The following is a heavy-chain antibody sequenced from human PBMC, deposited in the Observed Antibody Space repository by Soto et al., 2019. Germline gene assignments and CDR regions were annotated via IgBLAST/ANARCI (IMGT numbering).Heavy chain of an antibody. J-gene: IGHJ4*02. Sequence: ASETLSLTCTVSGGSISSYYWSWIRQPPGKGLEWIGYIYYSGSTNYNPSLKSRVTISVDTSKNQFSLKLSSVTAADTAVYYCARGWSGYHAPFDYWGQGTLVTVSS. D-gene: IGHD3-3*01. CDR1: GGSISSYY. CDR2: IYYSGST. V-gene: IGHV4-59*01. CDR3: ARGWSGYHAPFDY.